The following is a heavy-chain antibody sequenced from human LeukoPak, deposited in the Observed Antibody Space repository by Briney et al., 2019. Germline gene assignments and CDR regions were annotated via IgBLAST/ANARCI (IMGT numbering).Heavy chain of an antibody. CDR1: GFPFSSYW. D-gene: IGHD5-24*01. CDR3: ARGQMAGY. V-gene: IGHV3-7*05. Sequence: GGSLRLSCAASGFPFSSYWMSWVRQAPGKGLEWVANIKPDGGEKSYVDSVKGRFTISRDNAKNSLYLQMNSLRAEDTAVYYCARGQMAGYWGQGTLVTVSS. CDR2: IKPDGGEK. J-gene: IGHJ4*02.